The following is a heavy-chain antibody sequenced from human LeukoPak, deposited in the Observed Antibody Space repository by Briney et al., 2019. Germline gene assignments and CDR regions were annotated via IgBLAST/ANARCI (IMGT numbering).Heavy chain of an antibody. CDR2: IYFSGST. D-gene: IGHD4-17*01. CDR1: GDSISNYY. CDR3: ARGGDYRWYFDL. J-gene: IGHJ2*01. V-gene: IGHV4-59*01. Sequence: SETLSLTCTVSGDSISNYYWSWIRQPPGKGLEWIGNIYFSGSTSYNPSLKSRLTISVDTSKNQFSLHVSSVTAADTAVYYCARGGDYRWYFDLWGRGALVTVSS.